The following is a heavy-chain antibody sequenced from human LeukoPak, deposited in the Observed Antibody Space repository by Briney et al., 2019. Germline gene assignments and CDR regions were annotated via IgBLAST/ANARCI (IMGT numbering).Heavy chain of an antibody. V-gene: IGHV3-30*19. CDR2: ISYDGSNK. D-gene: IGHD6-19*01. CDR3: AREESSGWYGTGPFDY. Sequence: PGRSLRLSCAASGFTFSSYGMHWVRQAPGKGLEWVAVISYDGSNKYYADSVKGRFSISRDNSKNTLYLQMNSLRAEDTAVYYCAREESSGWYGTGPFDYWGQGTLVTVSS. CDR1: GFTFSSYG. J-gene: IGHJ4*02.